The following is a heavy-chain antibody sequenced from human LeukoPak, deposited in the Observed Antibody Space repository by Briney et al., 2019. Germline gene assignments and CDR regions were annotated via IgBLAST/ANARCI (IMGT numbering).Heavy chain of an antibody. D-gene: IGHD2-2*01. CDR1: GGSFSGYY. Sequence: SETLSLTCAVYGGSFSGYYWSWIRQPPGKGLEWIGEVNHSGSTNYNPSLKSRVTISVDTSKNQFSLKLSCVTTADTAVYYCAREPYCSSTSCPANFDYWGQGTLVTVSS. V-gene: IGHV4-34*01. CDR3: AREPYCSSTSCPANFDY. J-gene: IGHJ4*02. CDR2: VNHSGST.